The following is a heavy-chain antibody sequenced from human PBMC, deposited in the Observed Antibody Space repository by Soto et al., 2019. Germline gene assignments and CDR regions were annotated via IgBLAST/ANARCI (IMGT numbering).Heavy chain of an antibody. CDR1: GFTVNRYY. D-gene: IGHD1-26*01. CDR3: ARIQTGSYYN. CDR2: IYSDGST. V-gene: IGHV3-66*01. J-gene: IGHJ4*02. Sequence: QVVESGGGLVQPGGSLRLSCAASGFTVNRYYMSWVRQAPGKGLEWVSFIYSDGSTYYAASVKGRFTISRDISKSTLFLQMNSLRSEDTAIYYCARIQTGSYYNWGQGNLVTVSS.